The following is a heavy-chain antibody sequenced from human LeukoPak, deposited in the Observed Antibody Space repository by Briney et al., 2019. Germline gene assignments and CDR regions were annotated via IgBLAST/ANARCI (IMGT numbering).Heavy chain of an antibody. CDR3: ASGLWFGEYDAFDI. V-gene: IGHV4-59*12. CDR2: IYYSGST. CDR1: GGSISSYY. Sequence: SETLSLTCTVSGGSISSYYWSWIRQPPGKGLEWIGYIYYSGSTNYNPSLKSRVTISVDTSKNQSSLKLSSVTAADTAVYYCASGLWFGEYDAFDIWGQGKMVIVSS. J-gene: IGHJ3*02. D-gene: IGHD3-10*01.